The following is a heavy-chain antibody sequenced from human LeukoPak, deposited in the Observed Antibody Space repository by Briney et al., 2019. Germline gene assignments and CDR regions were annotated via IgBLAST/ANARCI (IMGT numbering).Heavy chain of an antibody. CDR2: IYSSGST. CDR3: ARERGSGSLVY. J-gene: IGHJ4*02. CDR1: GASITSYY. D-gene: IGHD3-10*01. V-gene: IGHV4-59*01. Sequence: SETLSLTCTVSGASITSYYWSWIRQPPGKALEWIGYIYSSGSTNYNPSLKSRVTISVDTSKNQFSLKLSSVTAADTAVYYCARERGSGSLVYWGQGTLVTVSS.